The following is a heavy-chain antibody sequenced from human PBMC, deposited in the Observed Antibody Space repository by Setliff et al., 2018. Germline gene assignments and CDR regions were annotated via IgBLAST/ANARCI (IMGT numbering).Heavy chain of an antibody. CDR2: IYPGDSDT. CDR3: ARGSLGTAFPSWFHP. CDR1: GYSFPSYW. J-gene: IGHJ5*02. Sequence: PGESLKISCKASGYSFPSYWIGWVRQVPGKGLEWMGIIYPGDSDTRYTPSFQGQVTISVDKSISTAFLHWGSLKASDSAIYYCARGSLGTAFPSWFHPWGQGTLVTV. D-gene: IGHD2-21*02. V-gene: IGHV5-51*01.